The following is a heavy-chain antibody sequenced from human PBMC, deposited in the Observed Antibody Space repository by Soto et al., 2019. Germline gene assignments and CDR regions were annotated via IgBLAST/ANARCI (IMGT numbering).Heavy chain of an antibody. V-gene: IGHV1-46*03. CDR1: GYTFTSYY. CDR2: INPSGGST. J-gene: IGHJ6*03. Sequence: ASVKVSCKASGYTFTSYYMHWVRQAPGQGLEWMGIINPSGGSTSYAQKFQGRVTMTRDTSTSTVYMELSSLRSEDTAVYYCARFYCSSTSCSRDYYYMDVWGKGTTFTVSS. D-gene: IGHD2-2*01. CDR3: ARFYCSSTSCSRDYYYMDV.